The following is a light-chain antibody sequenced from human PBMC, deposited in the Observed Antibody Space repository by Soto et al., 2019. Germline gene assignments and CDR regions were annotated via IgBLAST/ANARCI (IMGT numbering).Light chain of an antibody. V-gene: IGKV1-5*01. Sequence: IKMNLSPSALSASVGDRGTITFRASQSISTRLAWYQQKPGKAPNFLIYDASSLGSGVPSRFSGSGSGTEFSLTISSLQPDDFATYYCHPYASYNTFGQGTRLEI. CDR2: DAS. CDR3: HPYASYNT. CDR1: QSISTR. J-gene: IGKJ5*01.